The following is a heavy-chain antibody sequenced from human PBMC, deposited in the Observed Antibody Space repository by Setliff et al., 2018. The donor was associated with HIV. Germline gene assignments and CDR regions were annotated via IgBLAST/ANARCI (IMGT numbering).Heavy chain of an antibody. CDR1: GAPISSCY. V-gene: IGHV4-59*01. Sequence: SETLSLTCKVSGAPISSCYWNWIRQPPGKGLEWIGYIYNSGYSNSKPSLKSRVTISLDTSKNQFSLKLSSVTAADTAVYYCARGDGYRANDAYYDTGMDVWGQGITVTVSS. CDR2: IYNSGYS. J-gene: IGHJ6*02. CDR3: ARGDGYRANDAYYDTGMDV. D-gene: IGHD5-12*01.